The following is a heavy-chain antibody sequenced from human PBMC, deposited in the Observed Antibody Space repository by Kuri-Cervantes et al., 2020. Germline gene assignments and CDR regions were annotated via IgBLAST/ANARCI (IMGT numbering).Heavy chain of an antibody. Sequence: ASVKVSCKASVYTFTGYYMHWVRQAPGQGLEWMGWINPNSGGTNYAQKLQGRVTMTRDTSIRTAYMELSRLRSDDTAVYYCARLLTREMATIDYWGQGTLVTVSS. CDR2: INPNSGGT. V-gene: IGHV1-2*02. CDR3: ARLLTREMATIDY. CDR1: VYTFTGYY. J-gene: IGHJ4*02. D-gene: IGHD5-24*01.